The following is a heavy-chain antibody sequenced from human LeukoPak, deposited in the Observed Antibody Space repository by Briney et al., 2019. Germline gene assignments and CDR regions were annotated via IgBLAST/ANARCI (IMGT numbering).Heavy chain of an antibody. Sequence: ASVKVSCKASGYTFTSYDINWVRQATGQGLEWMGWMNPNSGNTGYAQEFQGRVTMTRNTSISTAYMELSSLRSEDTAVYYCARVSSEACMDVWGQGTTVTVSS. CDR1: GYTFTSYD. V-gene: IGHV1-8*01. CDR3: ARVSSEACMDV. D-gene: IGHD3-22*01. J-gene: IGHJ6*02. CDR2: MNPNSGNT.